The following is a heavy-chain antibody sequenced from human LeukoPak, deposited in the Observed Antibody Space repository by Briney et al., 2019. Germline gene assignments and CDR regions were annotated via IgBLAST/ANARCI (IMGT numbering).Heavy chain of an antibody. D-gene: IGHD3-22*01. V-gene: IGHV1-69*13. J-gene: IGHJ3*02. CDR3: ARDKGNYYDSSGYYGAFDI. Sequence: ASVKVSCKASGGTFSSYAISWVRQAPRQGLEWMGGIIPIFGTANYAQKFQGRVTITADESTSTAYKELSSLRSEDTAVYYCARDKGNYYDSSGYYGAFDIWGQGTMVTVSS. CDR1: GGTFSSYA. CDR2: IIPIFGTA.